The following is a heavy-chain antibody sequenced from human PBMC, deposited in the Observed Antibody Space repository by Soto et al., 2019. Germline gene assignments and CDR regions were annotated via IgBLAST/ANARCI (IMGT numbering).Heavy chain of an antibody. CDR1: GGSISSGDYS. CDR2: IYSGGST. Sequence: PSETLSLTCAVSGGSISSGDYSWNWIRQPPGKGLECIGYIYSGGSTYYNTSLQSRVTMSVDRSRNQFSLKLNSVTAADTSVYYCARVRREYDNSGPVDYWGQGTLVIVSS. CDR3: ARVRREYDNSGPVDY. D-gene: IGHD3-22*01. V-gene: IGHV4-30-2*01. J-gene: IGHJ4*02.